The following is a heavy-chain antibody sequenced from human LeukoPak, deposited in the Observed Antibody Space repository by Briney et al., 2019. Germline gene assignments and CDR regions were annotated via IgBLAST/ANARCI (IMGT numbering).Heavy chain of an antibody. Sequence: ASVKVSCKASGYTLTGYYMHWVRQAPGQRLGCMGWINPNSDGTNYTQPFQGGVTVTRDTPVSTAYMGQGRLRSDDTAANYWARGNGRHCSGSSCLLNWFDPWGQGTLVTVSS. CDR2: INPNSDGT. V-gene: IGHV1-2*02. CDR1: GYTLTGYY. D-gene: IGHD2-15*01. CDR3: ARGNGRHCSGSSCLLNWFDP. J-gene: IGHJ5*02.